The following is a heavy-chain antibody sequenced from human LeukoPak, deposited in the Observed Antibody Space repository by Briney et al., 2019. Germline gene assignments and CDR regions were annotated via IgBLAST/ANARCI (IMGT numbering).Heavy chain of an antibody. J-gene: IGHJ3*02. Sequence: GGSLRLSCAAPGFTLSGYWVSWVRRAPGKGLEWVANIKEDGAEKYGDSVRGRFTISRDNAKNSVYLQVTSLRVEDTAVYYCAAVSYLAFDIWGQGTMVTVSS. V-gene: IGHV3-7*01. D-gene: IGHD2-21*01. CDR1: GFTLSGYW. CDR3: AAVSYLAFDI. CDR2: IKEDGAEK.